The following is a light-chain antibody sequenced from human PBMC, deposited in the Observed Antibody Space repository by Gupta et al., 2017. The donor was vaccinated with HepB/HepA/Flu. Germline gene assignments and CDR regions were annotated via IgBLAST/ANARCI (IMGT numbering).Light chain of an antibody. J-gene: IGLJ1*01. CDR3: QSADSSGNYYV. CDR1: VLPNQY. Sequence: SPELPQPPSVSVSPGQTARITCSGDVLPNQYTYWYQQKPGQAPVLIVYKDTETPPGTPGRFSGSSSGATVTLTISGVQAEDEADYYCQSADSSGNYYVFGTGTKVSIL. CDR2: KDT. V-gene: IGLV3-25*03.